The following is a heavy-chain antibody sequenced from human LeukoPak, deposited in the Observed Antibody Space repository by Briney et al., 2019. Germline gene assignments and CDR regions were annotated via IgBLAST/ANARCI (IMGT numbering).Heavy chain of an antibody. Sequence: QPGGSLRLSCAASGFTFSTYATTWVRQGPGKGLEWVSAIRPDGDRTYYANSVRGRFTISRDNSKDTVYLQINGLRVEDTAVYYCARGQSGTRGWYTVDCWGQGTLVTVSS. CDR3: ARGQSGTRGWYTVDC. CDR2: IRPDGDRT. V-gene: IGHV3-23*01. J-gene: IGHJ4*02. CDR1: GFTFSTYA. D-gene: IGHD6-19*01.